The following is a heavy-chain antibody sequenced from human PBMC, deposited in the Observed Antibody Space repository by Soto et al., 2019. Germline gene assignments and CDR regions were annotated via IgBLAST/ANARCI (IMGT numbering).Heavy chain of an antibody. Sequence: GGSLRLSCAASGFTFSNYGMHWVRQAPGKGLEWVAVIWYDGSNKYYADSVKGRFTISRDNSKNTLFVQMNSLRAEDTAVYYCARDPSHGSGSYLDYWGQGTLVTVSS. V-gene: IGHV3-33*01. CDR1: GFTFSNYG. D-gene: IGHD3-10*01. CDR2: IWYDGSNK. CDR3: ARDPSHGSGSYLDY. J-gene: IGHJ4*02.